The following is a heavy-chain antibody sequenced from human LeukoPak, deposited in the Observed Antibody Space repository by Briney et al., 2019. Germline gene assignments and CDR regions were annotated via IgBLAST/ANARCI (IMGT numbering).Heavy chain of an antibody. CDR1: GYTFTGYY. CDR3: ARGYCSSTSCYFLHYHYYGMDV. D-gene: IGHD2-2*01. J-gene: IGHJ6*02. V-gene: IGHV1-2*02. CDR2: INPNSGGT. Sequence: ASVKVSCKASGYTFTGYYMHWVRQAPGQGLEWMGWINPNSGGTNYAQKFQGRVTMTRDTSISTAYMELSRLRSDDTAVYYCARGYCSSTSCYFLHYHYYGMDVWGQGTTVTVSS.